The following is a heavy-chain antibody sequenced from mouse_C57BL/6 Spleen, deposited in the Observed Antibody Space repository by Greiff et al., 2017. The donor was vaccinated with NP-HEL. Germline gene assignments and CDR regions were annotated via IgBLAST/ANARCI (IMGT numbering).Heavy chain of an antibody. V-gene: IGHV1-72*01. Sequence: VKPSCKASGYTFTSYWMHWVKQRPGRGLEWIGRIDPNSGGTKYNEKFKSKATLTVDKPSSTAYMQLSSLTSEDSAVYYCAREAGGSYYFDYWGQGTTLTVSS. J-gene: IGHJ2*01. CDR3: AREAGGSYYFDY. D-gene: IGHD4-1*01. CDR1: GYTFTSYW. CDR2: IDPNSGGT.